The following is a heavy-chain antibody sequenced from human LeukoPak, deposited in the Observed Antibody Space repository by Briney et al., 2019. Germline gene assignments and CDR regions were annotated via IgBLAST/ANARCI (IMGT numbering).Heavy chain of an antibody. Sequence: GGSLRLSCAASGFTFDDYAMHWVRQAPGKGLEWVSLISGDGGSTYYADSVKGRFTISRDDSKNSLYLQMNSLRTEDTALYYCAKAPNDYGDYVYYFDYWGQGTLVTVSS. D-gene: IGHD4-17*01. CDR3: AKAPNDYGDYVYYFDY. V-gene: IGHV3-43*02. CDR1: GFTFDDYA. J-gene: IGHJ4*02. CDR2: ISGDGGST.